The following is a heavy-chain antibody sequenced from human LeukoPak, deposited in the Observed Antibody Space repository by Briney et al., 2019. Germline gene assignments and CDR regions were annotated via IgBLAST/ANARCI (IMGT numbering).Heavy chain of an antibody. Sequence: SETLSLTCAVSGDSISSGSYYWSWIRQPAGKGLEWVGRIYTTGSTNYNPSLKSRVTISIDTSKNQFSLKLSSVTAADTAVYYCARRANSGYYMDVWGKGTTVTVSS. D-gene: IGHD2/OR15-2a*01. CDR1: GDSISSGSYY. CDR3: ARRANSGYYMDV. V-gene: IGHV4-61*02. J-gene: IGHJ6*03. CDR2: IYTTGST.